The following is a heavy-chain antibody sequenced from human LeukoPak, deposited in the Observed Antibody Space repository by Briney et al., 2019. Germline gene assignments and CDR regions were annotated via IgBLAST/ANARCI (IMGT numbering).Heavy chain of an antibody. Sequence: GRSLRLSCAASGFTFSSYGMHWVRPAPGKGLEWVAVIWYDGSNKYYADSVKGRFTISRDNSKNTLYLQMNSLRAEDTAVYYCARAPGKTMTGAFDIWGQGTMVTVSS. CDR3: ARAPGKTMTGAFDI. CDR2: IWYDGSNK. J-gene: IGHJ3*02. D-gene: IGHD3-22*01. CDR1: GFTFSSYG. V-gene: IGHV3-33*01.